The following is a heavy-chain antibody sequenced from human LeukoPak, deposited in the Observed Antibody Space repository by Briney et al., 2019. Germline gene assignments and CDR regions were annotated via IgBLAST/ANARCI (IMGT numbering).Heavy chain of an antibody. V-gene: IGHV3-53*04. CDR2: IYSGGST. J-gene: IGHJ5*02. CDR1: GFTVSSNY. Sequence: GGSLRLSCAASGFTVSSNYMSWVRQAPGKGLEWVSVIYSGGSTYYADSVKGRFTISRHNSKNTLYLQMNSLRAEDTAVYYCARGGASGSHLHWFDPWGQGTLVTVSS. D-gene: IGHD3-10*01. CDR3: ARGGASGSHLHWFDP.